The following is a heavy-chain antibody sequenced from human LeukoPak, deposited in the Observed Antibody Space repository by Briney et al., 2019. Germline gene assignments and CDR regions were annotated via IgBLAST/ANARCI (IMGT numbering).Heavy chain of an antibody. V-gene: IGHV4-38-2*01. Sequence: SETLSLTCVVSGYSISSGYYWGWIRQPPGKGLEWIGSIYPGGNTYYNPSLKSRVTISVDTSRNQFSLKPSSVTAADTAVYYRVGGSGYSGVWGQGTLVTVSS. J-gene: IGHJ4*02. CDR2: IYPGGNT. D-gene: IGHD5-18*01. CDR3: VGGSGYSGV. CDR1: GYSISSGYY.